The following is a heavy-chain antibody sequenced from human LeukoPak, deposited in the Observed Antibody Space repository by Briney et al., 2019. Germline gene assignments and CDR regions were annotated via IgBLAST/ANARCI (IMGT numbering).Heavy chain of an antibody. CDR3: ARDRRPTIYGGLDS. Sequence: PGGSLRLSCAASGFTFSDYYVSWIRQAPGKGLEWVANIKHDESDSFYVDSVKGRFTISRDNSENSLYLQMHSLRVEDTAMYFCARDRRPTIYGGLDSWGQGTVVTVSS. D-gene: IGHD4-17*01. CDR1: GFTFSDYY. J-gene: IGHJ4*02. V-gene: IGHV3-7*01. CDR2: IKHDESDS.